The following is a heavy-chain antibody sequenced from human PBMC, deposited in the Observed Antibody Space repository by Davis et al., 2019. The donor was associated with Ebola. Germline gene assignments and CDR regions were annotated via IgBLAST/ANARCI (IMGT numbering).Heavy chain of an antibody. CDR2: IKQDGSEI. Sequence: GGSLRLSCAVSGFTFSSYWMSWVRQAPGKGLEWVANIKQDGSEIHYVDSVKGRFTISRDNAKNSLYLQMNSLRAEDTAAYYCARDPYGDYWLDYWGQGTLVTVSS. CDR3: ARDPYGDYWLDY. V-gene: IGHV3-7*01. D-gene: IGHD4-17*01. CDR1: GFTFSSYW. J-gene: IGHJ4*02.